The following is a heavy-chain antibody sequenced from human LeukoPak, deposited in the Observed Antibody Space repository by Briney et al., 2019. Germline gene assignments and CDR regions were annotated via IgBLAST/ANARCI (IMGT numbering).Heavy chain of an antibody. J-gene: IGHJ4*02. V-gene: IGHV3-30*18. Sequence: GGSLRLSCAASGFTFSSYGMHWVRQAPGKGLEWVAVISYDGSNKYYADSVKGRFTISRDNSKNTLFLQMNDVRPEDTAVYYCAKDNDGAAAGSFDYWGQGTLVTVSS. CDR2: ISYDGSNK. CDR1: GFTFSSYG. D-gene: IGHD6-13*01. CDR3: AKDNDGAAAGSFDY.